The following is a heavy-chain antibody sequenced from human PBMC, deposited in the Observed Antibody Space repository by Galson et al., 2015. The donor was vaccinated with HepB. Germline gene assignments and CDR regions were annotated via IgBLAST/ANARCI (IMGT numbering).Heavy chain of an antibody. CDR1: GFTFSKAW. Sequence: SLRLSCAASGFTFSKAWMSWVRQTPGKGPEWVGRIKDITDGGTTDYAAPVKGRFTVSRDDSINTLYLHMNSLQTEDTAVYYCTTVDWTYKRSGYFDFWGQGTLVTVSS. J-gene: IGHJ4*02. V-gene: IGHV3-15*01. CDR2: IKDITDGGTT. CDR3: TTVDWTYKRSGYFDF. D-gene: IGHD1-7*01.